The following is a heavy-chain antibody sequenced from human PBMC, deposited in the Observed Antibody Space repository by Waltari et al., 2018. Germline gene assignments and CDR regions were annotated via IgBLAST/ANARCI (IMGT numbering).Heavy chain of an antibody. CDR2: INHSGTT. Sequence: QLQLQESGPGLLKPSETLSLTCAVYGGSFRGYSLRWIRRPPGKGLEWIGEINHSGTTNYSPSVKSRVTISLDTSKNQFSLKLSSVTAADTAVYYCARSYGSGSFSWFDPWGQGTLVSVSS. CDR1: GGSFRGYS. D-gene: IGHD3-10*01. J-gene: IGHJ5*02. V-gene: IGHV4-34*01. CDR3: ARSYGSGSFSWFDP.